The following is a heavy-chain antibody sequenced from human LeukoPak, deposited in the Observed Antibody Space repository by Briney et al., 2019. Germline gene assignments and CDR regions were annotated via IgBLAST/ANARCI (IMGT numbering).Heavy chain of an antibody. Sequence: GGSLRLSCAASGFTFSSYAMSWVRQAPGKGLEWVSAISGSGGSTYHADSVKGRFTISRDNSKNTLYLQMNSLRAEDTAVYYYATGKAAAGTYRYYYYYYGMDVRGQGTTVTVSS. D-gene: IGHD6-13*01. CDR1: GFTFSSYA. V-gene: IGHV3-23*01. CDR2: ISGSGGST. J-gene: IGHJ6*02. CDR3: ATGKAAAGTYRYYYYYYGMDV.